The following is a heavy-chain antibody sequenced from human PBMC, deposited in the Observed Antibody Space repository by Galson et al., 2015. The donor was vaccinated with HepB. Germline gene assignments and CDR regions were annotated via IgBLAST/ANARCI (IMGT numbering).Heavy chain of an antibody. CDR2: INPSGGT. CDR1: GNTFTSNY. D-gene: IGHD4-17*01. V-gene: IGHV1-46*03. CDR3: ARGSTVTTNAKYNFDY. J-gene: IGHJ4*02. Sequence: SVKVSCKASGNTFTSNYMHWVRQAPGQGLEWMGIINPSGGTNYAQKFQGRVTMTRDTSTSTVYMELSSLRSEDTAVYYCARGSTVTTNAKYNFDYWGQGTLVTVSS.